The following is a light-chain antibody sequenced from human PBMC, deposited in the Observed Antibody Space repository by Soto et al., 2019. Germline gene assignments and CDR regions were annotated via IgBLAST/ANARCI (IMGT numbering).Light chain of an antibody. CDR2: AAY. Sequence: DIQMTQSPSSLSASVGDTVTITCRASQSISTYLTWYQQKPGKAPKLLIYAAYNLQSGVPSRFSGSGSGTDCTLTISSLQPEDFAAYYCQQSYDMPWTFGQGTKVEIK. J-gene: IGKJ1*01. CDR1: QSISTY. V-gene: IGKV1-39*01. CDR3: QQSYDMPWT.